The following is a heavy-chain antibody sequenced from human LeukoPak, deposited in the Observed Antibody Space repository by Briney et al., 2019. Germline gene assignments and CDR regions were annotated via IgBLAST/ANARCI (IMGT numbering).Heavy chain of an antibody. D-gene: IGHD1-20*01. CDR1: GGTFSSYA. Sequence: SVKVSCKASGGTFSSYAISWVRLAPGQGLEWMGGIIPIFGTANYAQKFQGRVTITADESTSTAYMELSSLRSEDTAVYYCASLTGTTRGGYYYYYGMDVWGKGTTVTVSS. CDR3: ASLTGTTRGGYYYYYGMDV. V-gene: IGHV1-69*13. J-gene: IGHJ6*04. CDR2: IIPIFGTA.